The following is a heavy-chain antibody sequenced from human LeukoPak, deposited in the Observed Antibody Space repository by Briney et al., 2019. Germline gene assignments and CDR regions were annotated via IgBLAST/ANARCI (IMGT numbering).Heavy chain of an antibody. CDR2: ISYDGSNK. CDR1: GCTFSSYA. Sequence: GGSLRLSCAASGCTFSSYAMHWVRQAPGKGLEWVAVISYDGSNKYYADSVKGRFTISRDNSKNTLYLQMNSLRAEDTAVYYCARAAYHYGMDVWGQGTTVTVSS. CDR3: ARAAYHYGMDV. V-gene: IGHV3-30-3*01. J-gene: IGHJ6*02.